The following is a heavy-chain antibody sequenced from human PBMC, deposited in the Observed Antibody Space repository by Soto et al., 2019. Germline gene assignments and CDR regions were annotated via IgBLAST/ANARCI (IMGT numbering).Heavy chain of an antibody. Sequence: QVQLVQSGAEVQKPGSSVKVSCKASGGTFSSYAISWVRQAPGQGLGWMGGIIPIFGTANYAQKFQGRVTITADESTSTAYMELSSLRSEDTAVYYCARDTAMVTGYYYYGMDVWGQGTTVTVSS. J-gene: IGHJ6*02. CDR1: GGTFSSYA. CDR3: ARDTAMVTGYYYYGMDV. CDR2: IIPIFGTA. D-gene: IGHD5-18*01. V-gene: IGHV1-69*01.